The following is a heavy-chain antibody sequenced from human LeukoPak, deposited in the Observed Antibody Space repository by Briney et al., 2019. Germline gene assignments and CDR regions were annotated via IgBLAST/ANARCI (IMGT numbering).Heavy chain of an antibody. Sequence: GGSLRLSCAASGFSFSTYGMHWVRQAPGKWLEWVAFIRYDGSTKYYADSVKGRFTISRDNSKNTLYLQMHSLRTEDTAVYYCAKDRWLQGYFDYWGQGTLVTVSS. J-gene: IGHJ4*02. CDR1: GFSFSTYG. CDR3: AKDRWLQGYFDY. CDR2: IRYDGSTK. D-gene: IGHD5-24*01. V-gene: IGHV3-30*02.